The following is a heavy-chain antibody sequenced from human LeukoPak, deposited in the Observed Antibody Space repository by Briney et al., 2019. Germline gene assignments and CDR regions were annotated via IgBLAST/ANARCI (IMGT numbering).Heavy chain of an antibody. CDR3: VQRGGLDF. D-gene: IGHD3-16*01. Sequence: GGSLRLSCAASGFTFRGFAMHWVRQAPGKGLDWVAIISHDGTDKYYADSVKGRFTISRDNSKNALHLQMNSLRIEDTAVYYCVQRGGLDFWGQGTLVTVSS. CDR1: GFTFRGFA. CDR2: ISHDGTDK. J-gene: IGHJ4*02. V-gene: IGHV3-30*03.